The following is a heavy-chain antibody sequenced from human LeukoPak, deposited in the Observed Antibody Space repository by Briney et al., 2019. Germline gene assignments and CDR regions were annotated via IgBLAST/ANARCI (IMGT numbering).Heavy chain of an antibody. CDR1: GYTVTSYG. D-gene: IGHD3-10*01. Sequence: ASVKVSCKASGYTVTSYGMIWVRQAPGQGLEWMGWISAYNGNTNYVQKLQGRVNMTTDKSTSTAYMELRRLRSDDTAVYYCARGSNYGSGSYTPYFDYWGKGNLVTVSS. V-gene: IGHV1-18*01. CDR2: ISAYNGNT. J-gene: IGHJ4*02. CDR3: ARGSNYGSGSYTPYFDY.